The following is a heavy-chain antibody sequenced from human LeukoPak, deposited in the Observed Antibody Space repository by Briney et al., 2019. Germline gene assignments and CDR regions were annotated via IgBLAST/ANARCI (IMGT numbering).Heavy chain of an antibody. CDR1: GSSISSSNW. J-gene: IGHJ4*02. CDR2: IYHSGST. V-gene: IGHV4-4*02. Sequence: SETLSLTCAVSGSSISSSNWWSWVRQPPGKGLEWIGEIYHSGSTNYNPSLKSRVTISVDKSKNQFSLKLSSVTAADTAVYYCASRYCSGGSCSRVVDYWGRGTLVTVSS. CDR3: ASRYCSGGSCSRVVDY. D-gene: IGHD2-15*01.